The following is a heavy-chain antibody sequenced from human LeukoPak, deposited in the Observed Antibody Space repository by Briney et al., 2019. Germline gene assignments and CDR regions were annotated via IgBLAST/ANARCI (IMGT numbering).Heavy chain of an antibody. Sequence: GGSLRLSCAASGFTFSSYSMNWVRQAPGKGLEWVSSISSSSSYIYYADSVKGRFTISRDNAKNSLYLQMNSLRAADTAVYYCARVGDVVVTHWGQGTLVTVSS. CDR1: GFTFSSYS. J-gene: IGHJ4*02. CDR2: ISSSSSYI. CDR3: ARVGDVVVTH. V-gene: IGHV3-21*04. D-gene: IGHD4-23*01.